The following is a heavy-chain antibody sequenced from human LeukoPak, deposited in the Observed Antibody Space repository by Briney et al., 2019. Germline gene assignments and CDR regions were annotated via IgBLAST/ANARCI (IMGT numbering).Heavy chain of an antibody. CDR3: AREPVGTPMLTSFET. Sequence: ASVKVSCKASGYTFTDYSMRWVRQAPGQGLEWMGWINPNSGGTNYAQKFQGRVTMTRDTSISTAYMELSRLTSDDKAVYYCAREPVGTPMLTSFETWGQGTLFTVSS. J-gene: IGHJ4*02. CDR1: GYTFTDYS. CDR2: INPNSGGT. V-gene: IGHV1-2*02. D-gene: IGHD5-18*01.